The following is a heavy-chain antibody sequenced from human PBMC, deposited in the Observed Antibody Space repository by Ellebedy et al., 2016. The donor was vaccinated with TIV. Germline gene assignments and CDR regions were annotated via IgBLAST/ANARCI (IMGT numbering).Heavy chain of an antibody. CDR2: ISASGDRT. J-gene: IGHJ4*02. CDR3: RQGHYADY. Sequence: GESLKISXAASGFTFSSHHMVWVRQAPGKGLESVASISASGDRTYYADSVKGRFTISRENSKNTVYLRMNDLRAEDTAVYYCRQGHYADYWGQGTLVTVSS. V-gene: IGHV3-23*01. CDR1: GFTFSSHH.